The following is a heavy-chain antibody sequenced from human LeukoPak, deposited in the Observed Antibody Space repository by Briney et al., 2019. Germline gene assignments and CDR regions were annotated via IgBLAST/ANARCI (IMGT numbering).Heavy chain of an antibody. D-gene: IGHD2-15*01. CDR3: ARLPADDSVFDH. CDR1: GFMFSNYW. Sequence: GGSLRLSCAASGFMFSNYWMTWARQAPGKGLEWVANIKREGSEKHYVESVKGRLTTSRDNAKNLLYLQMNSLRAEDTAVYYCARLPADDSVFDHWGQGTLVTVSS. J-gene: IGHJ4*02. V-gene: IGHV3-7*01. CDR2: IKREGSEK.